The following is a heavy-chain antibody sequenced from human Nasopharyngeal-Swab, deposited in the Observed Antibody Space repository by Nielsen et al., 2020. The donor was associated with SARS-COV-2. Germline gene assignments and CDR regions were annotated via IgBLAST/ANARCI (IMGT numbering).Heavy chain of an antibody. CDR3: ARAKPGIAVAGSGWVDY. CDR2: IYYSGST. D-gene: IGHD6-19*01. Sequence: SETLSLTCTVSGGSISSGDYYWSWIRQPPGKGLEWIGYIYYSGSTYYNPSLKSRVTISVDTSKNQFSLKLSSVTAADTAVYYCARAKPGIAVAGSGWVDYWGQGTLVTVSS. V-gene: IGHV4-30-4*01. CDR1: GGSISSGDYY. J-gene: IGHJ4*02.